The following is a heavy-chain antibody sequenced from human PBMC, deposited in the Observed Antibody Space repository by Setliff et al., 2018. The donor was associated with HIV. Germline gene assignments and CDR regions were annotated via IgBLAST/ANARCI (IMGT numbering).Heavy chain of an antibody. V-gene: IGHV4-59*04. D-gene: IGHD2-15*01. CDR1: GGSISSHY. CDR3: VRVGGGSWLGIHYYYYMDV. Sequence: SETLSLTCTVSGGSISSHYWSWIRQPPEKGLEWIGSIYYSGSAYHNPSLKSRVAMSVDTAKKQFSLKLTSLTGADTAVYYCVRVGGGSWLGIHYYYYMDVWGKGITVTVSS. CDR2: IYYSGSA. J-gene: IGHJ6*03.